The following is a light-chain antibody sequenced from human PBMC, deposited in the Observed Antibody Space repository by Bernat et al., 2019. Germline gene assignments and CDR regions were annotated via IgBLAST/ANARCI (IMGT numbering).Light chain of an antibody. Sequence: QSALTQPASVSGSPGQSITISCTGTSSDVGGYNYVSWFQQHPGQAPKLMIYDVRNRPSGVSNRFSGSKSGNTASLTISGLQADDEADYYCSSYTSSNTCVFGTGTKVTVL. V-gene: IGLV2-14*03. J-gene: IGLJ1*01. CDR1: SSDVGGYNY. CDR3: SSYTSSNTCV. CDR2: DVR.